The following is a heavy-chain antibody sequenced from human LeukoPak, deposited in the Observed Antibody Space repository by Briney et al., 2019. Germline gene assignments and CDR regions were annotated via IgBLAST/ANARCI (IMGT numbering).Heavy chain of an antibody. CDR2: IYSGGST. D-gene: IGHD1-7*01. CDR1: GFTVSSNY. J-gene: IGHJ4*02. CDR3: AKNWNYDY. V-gene: IGHV3-66*01. Sequence: GGSLRLSCAASGFTVSSNYMSWVRQAPGKGLEWVSIIYSGGSTYYADSVKGRFTISRDNSNNTLYLQMNSLRAEDTAVYYCAKNWNYDYWGQGTLVTVSS.